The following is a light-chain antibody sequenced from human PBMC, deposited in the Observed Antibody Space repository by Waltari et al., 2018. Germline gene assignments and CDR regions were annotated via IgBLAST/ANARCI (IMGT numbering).Light chain of an antibody. Sequence: QSALTQPASVSGSPGQSITISCTGTSSDVGGYDYVSWYQQHPGKAPKLILYDVSNRPLEVSHRFSGSKSGTTASLTISGLQADDEAEYYCGSYTSSTTLAFGTGTKVTVL. CDR2: DVS. CDR1: SSDVGGYDY. CDR3: GSYTSSTTLA. J-gene: IGLJ1*01. V-gene: IGLV2-14*03.